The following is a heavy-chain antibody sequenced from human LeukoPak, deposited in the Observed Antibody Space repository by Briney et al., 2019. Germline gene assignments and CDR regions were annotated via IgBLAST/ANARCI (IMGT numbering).Heavy chain of an antibody. V-gene: IGHV3-23*01. CDR2: ISGSGAGT. D-gene: IGHD3-10*01. J-gene: IGHJ6*03. CDR1: GFTFSSYA. CDR3: ARSELGYNYYYMDV. Sequence: GGSLRLSCAASGFTFSSYAMSWVRQAPGKGLEWVSTISGSGAGTYYADSVKGRFTISRDNAKKSLYLQMNSLRAEDTAVYYCARSELGYNYYYMDVWGKGTTVTISS.